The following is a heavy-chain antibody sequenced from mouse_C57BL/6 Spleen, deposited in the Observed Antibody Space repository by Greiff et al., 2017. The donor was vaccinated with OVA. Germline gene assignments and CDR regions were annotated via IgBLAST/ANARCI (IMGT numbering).Heavy chain of an antibody. CDR3: TRRLAGLMLAY. CDR1: GYTFTDYE. J-gene: IGHJ3*01. D-gene: IGHD6-2*01. Sequence: VKLQQSGAELVRPGASVTLSCTASGYTFTDYEMHWVKQTPVHGLEWIGAIDPDTGGTAYNQKLKGQAILTADKSSSTAYMELRSLTSEDCAVDYCTRRLAGLMLAYWGQGTLVTVSA. V-gene: IGHV1-15*01. CDR2: IDPDTGGT.